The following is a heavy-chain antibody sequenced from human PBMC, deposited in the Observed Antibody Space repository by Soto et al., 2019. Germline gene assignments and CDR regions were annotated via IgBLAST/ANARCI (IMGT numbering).Heavy chain of an antibody. V-gene: IGHV3-74*01. CDR1: GFPFSSYW. Sequence: EVQLVESGGDSVQPGGSLRFSCAASGFPFSSYWMHWVRHTPGKGLEWVSRSSGDGTTIYYPDSVTGRFTVSRDNAKNTLSLQMSGRVAEYTAVYYCAREYYVLLTGNYNDHWGQGTLGSVSS. CDR3: AREYYVLLTGNYNDH. J-gene: IGHJ4*02. D-gene: IGHD3-9*01. CDR2: SSGDGTTI.